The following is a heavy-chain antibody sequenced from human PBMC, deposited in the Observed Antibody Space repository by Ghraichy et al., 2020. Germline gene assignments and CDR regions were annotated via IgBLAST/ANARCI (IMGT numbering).Heavy chain of an antibody. CDR3: ARDPWTGLATMRDRGGGFDY. CDR1: GYTFTSYY. V-gene: IGHV1-46*03. Sequence: ASVKVSCKASGYTFTSYYMHWVRQAPGQGLEWMGIINPSGGSTSYAQKFQGRVTMTRDTSTSTVYMELSSLRSEDTAVYYCARDPWTGLATMRDRGGGFDYWGQGTLVTVSS. J-gene: IGHJ4*02. CDR2: INPSGGST. D-gene: IGHD5-24*01.